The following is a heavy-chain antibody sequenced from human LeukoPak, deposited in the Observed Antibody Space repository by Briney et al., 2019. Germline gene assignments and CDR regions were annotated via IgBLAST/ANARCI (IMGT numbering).Heavy chain of an antibody. CDR3: ANDPWGSCLYYYFDY. Sequence: VGSLRLSCEASGFTFSSYGMHWVRQAPGKGLEWVAFIRYDGSNKYYADSVKGRFTISRDNSKNTLYLQMNSLRAEDTAVYYCANDPWGSCLYYYFDYWGQGTLVTVSS. J-gene: IGHJ4*02. CDR1: GFTFSSYG. V-gene: IGHV3-30*02. D-gene: IGHD3-16*01. CDR2: IRYDGSNK.